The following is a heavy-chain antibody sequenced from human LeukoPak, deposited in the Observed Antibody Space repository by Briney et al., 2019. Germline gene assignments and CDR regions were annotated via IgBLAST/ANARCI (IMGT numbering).Heavy chain of an antibody. Sequence: SETLSLTCAVYGGSFSGYYWSWIRQPPGKGLEWIGEINHSGSTNYNPSLKSRVTISVDTSKNQFSLKLSSVTAADTAVYYYARGPFDYWGQGTLVTVSS. CDR2: INHSGST. CDR3: ARGPFDY. CDR1: GGSFSGYY. V-gene: IGHV4-34*01. J-gene: IGHJ4*02.